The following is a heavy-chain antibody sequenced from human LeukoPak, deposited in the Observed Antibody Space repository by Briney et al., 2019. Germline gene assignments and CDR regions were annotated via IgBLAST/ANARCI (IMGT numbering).Heavy chain of an antibody. Sequence: PSETLSLTCTVSGGSISSYYWSWIRQPPGKGLEWIGEINHSGSTNYNPSLKSRVTISVDTSKNQFSLKLSSVTAADTAVYYCARRIVVVPAAHDYWGQGTLVTVSS. J-gene: IGHJ4*02. CDR3: ARRIVVVPAAHDY. V-gene: IGHV4-34*01. CDR2: INHSGST. D-gene: IGHD2-2*01. CDR1: GGSISSYY.